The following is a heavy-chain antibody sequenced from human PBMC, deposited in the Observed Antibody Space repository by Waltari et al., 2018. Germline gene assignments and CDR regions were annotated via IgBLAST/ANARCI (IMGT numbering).Heavy chain of an antibody. V-gene: IGHV3-23*04. J-gene: IGHJ4*02. D-gene: IGHD6-13*01. CDR3: AKDQDWPTRRWYYFDY. CDR2: ISGSGGTT. CDR1: GFTFSSYA. Sequence: EVQVVESGGGLVQPGGSLRLSCAASGFTFSSYAMSWVRQAPGKGLEWVSAISGSGGTTYYADSVKGRFTISRDNSKNTQYLQMNSLRAEDTAVYYCAKDQDWPTRRWYYFDYWGQGTLVTVSS.